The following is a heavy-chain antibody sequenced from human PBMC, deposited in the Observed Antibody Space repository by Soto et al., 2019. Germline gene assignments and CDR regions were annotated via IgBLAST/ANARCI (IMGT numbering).Heavy chain of an antibody. Sequence: QVQLVQSGAEVKKPGASVKLSCKASGYIFSSSGISWVRQAPGQGLEWMGWISAYNGHTNYAQKLQGRVTMTTDTATSTAYMALRRLTTDDTAGYYCARDRRDLLRGPDFDYWGQGTLVTVSS. CDR3: ARDRRDLLRGPDFDY. V-gene: IGHV1-18*01. CDR1: GYIFSSSG. J-gene: IGHJ4*02. D-gene: IGHD3-10*01. CDR2: ISAYNGHT.